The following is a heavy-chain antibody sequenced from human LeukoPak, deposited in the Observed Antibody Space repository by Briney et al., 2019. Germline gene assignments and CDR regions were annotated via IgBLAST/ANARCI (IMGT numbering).Heavy chain of an antibody. J-gene: IGHJ4*02. CDR3: ARDRVLLWFGESYYFDY. Sequence: ASVKVSCKASGYTFTSYAMNWVRQAPGQGLEWMGWININTGNPTYAQGFTGRFVFSLDTSVSTAYLQISSLKAEDTAVYYCARDRVLLWFGESYYFDYWGQGTLVTVSS. V-gene: IGHV7-4-1*02. CDR2: ININTGNP. D-gene: IGHD3-10*01. CDR1: GYTFTSYA.